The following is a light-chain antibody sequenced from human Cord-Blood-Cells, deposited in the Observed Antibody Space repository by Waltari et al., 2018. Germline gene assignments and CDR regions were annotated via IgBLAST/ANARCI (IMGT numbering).Light chain of an antibody. J-gene: IGLJ1*01. Sequence: QSALTQPPSASGSPGQSVTISCPGTSGDVGGYNYVSWYQQHPGKAPKLMIYEVSKRPSGGPDRFSGSKSGNTASLTVSVLQAEDEADYYCTSYAGSNNYVFGTGTKVTVL. CDR1: SGDVGGYNY. CDR3: TSYAGSNNYV. V-gene: IGLV2-8*01. CDR2: EVS.